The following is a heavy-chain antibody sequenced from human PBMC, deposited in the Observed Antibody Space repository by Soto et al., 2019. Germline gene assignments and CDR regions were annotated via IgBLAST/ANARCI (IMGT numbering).Heavy chain of an antibody. CDR3: ARALGYCTNGVCGDYGMDV. CDR2: INPSGGST. V-gene: IGHV1-46*01. Sequence: ASVKVSCKASGYTFTSYDMHWVRQAPGQGLEWMGIINPSGGSTSYAQKFQGRVTMTRDTSTSTVYMELSSLRSEDTAVYYCARALGYCTNGVCGDYGMDVWGQGTTVTVSS. D-gene: IGHD2-8*01. J-gene: IGHJ6*02. CDR1: GYTFTSYD.